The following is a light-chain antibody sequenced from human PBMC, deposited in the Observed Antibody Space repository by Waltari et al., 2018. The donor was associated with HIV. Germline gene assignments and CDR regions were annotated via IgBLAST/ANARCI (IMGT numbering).Light chain of an antibody. V-gene: IGLV1-40*01. Sequence: QSVLTQPPSVSGAPGQTGTISCTGSSSNIGAGYDVHWYQPLPGTAPKLVIYANDNRPSGFPDRFSGSKSGTSASLAITGLQAEDDADYYCQSYDSALSGSVFGGGTKLTVL. CDR3: QSYDSALSGSV. J-gene: IGLJ2*01. CDR1: SSNIGAGYD. CDR2: AND.